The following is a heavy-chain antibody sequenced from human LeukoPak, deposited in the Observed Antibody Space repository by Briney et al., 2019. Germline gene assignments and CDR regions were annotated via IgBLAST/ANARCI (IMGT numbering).Heavy chain of an antibody. CDR1: GYTFTSYY. Sequence: ASVKVSCKASGYTFTSYYMHWVRQAPGQGLEWMGIINPSGGSTNYAQKFQGRVTMTRDTSISTAYMELSRLRSDDTAVYYCARAGEVYNSGSYLEYWGQGTLVTVSS. CDR2: INPSGGST. CDR3: ARAGEVYNSGSYLEY. J-gene: IGHJ4*02. D-gene: IGHD6-19*01. V-gene: IGHV1-2*02.